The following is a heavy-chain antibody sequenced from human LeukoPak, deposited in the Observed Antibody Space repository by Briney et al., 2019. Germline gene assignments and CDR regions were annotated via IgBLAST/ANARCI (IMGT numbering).Heavy chain of an antibody. CDR2: IYYSGST. CDR3: AREGGGYDSMGLYYYMDV. D-gene: IGHD4/OR15-4a*01. V-gene: IGHV4-59*01. Sequence: PSETLSLTCTVSGGSISSYYWSWIRQPPGKGLEWIGYIYYSGSTNYNPSLKSRVTISVDTSKNQFSLKLSSVTAADTAVYYCAREGGGYDSMGLYYYMDVWGKGTTVTVSS. J-gene: IGHJ6*03. CDR1: GGSISSYY.